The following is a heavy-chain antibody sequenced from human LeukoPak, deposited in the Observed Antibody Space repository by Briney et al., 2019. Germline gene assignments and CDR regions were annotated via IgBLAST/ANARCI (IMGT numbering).Heavy chain of an antibody. CDR3: ARARGYSYIVDY. CDR1: GGSISSGGYS. D-gene: IGHD5-18*01. Sequence: SETLSLTCAVSGGSISSGGYSWSWIRQPPGTGLEWIGYIYHSGSTYYNPSLKSRVTISVDRSKNQFSLKLSSATAADTAVYYCARARGYSYIVDYWGQGTLVTVSS. CDR2: IYHSGST. J-gene: IGHJ4*02. V-gene: IGHV4-30-2*01.